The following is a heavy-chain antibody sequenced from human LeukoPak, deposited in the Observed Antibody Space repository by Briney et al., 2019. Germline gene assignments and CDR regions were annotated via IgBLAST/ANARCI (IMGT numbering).Heavy chain of an antibody. CDR2: ISYDGTNK. Sequence: PWGSLRLSCAASGFTFSSYAMHWVRQAAGKGLEWVAIISYDGTNKDYADSVKGRFTISRDNSKNTLYLQMNSLRTEDTAVYYCARGSWRLVRGAASFEFWGQGALVTVSS. D-gene: IGHD3-10*01. CDR3: ARGSWRLVRGAASFEF. CDR1: GFTFSSYA. V-gene: IGHV3-30-3*01. J-gene: IGHJ4*02.